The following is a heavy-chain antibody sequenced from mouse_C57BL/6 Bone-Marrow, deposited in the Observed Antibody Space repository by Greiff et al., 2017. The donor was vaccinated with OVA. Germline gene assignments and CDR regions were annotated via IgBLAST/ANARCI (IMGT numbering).Heavy chain of an antibody. CDR2: IDPSDSYT. D-gene: IGHD1-1*01. J-gene: IGHJ2*01. Sequence: QVQLQQPGAELVKPGASVKLSCKASGYTFTSYWMQWVKQRPEQGLEWIGEIDPSDSYTNYNQKFKGKATLTVDTSSSTAYMQLSSLTSEDSAVYYCARSGPTVAFDYWGQGTTLTVSS. CDR3: ARSGPTVAFDY. CDR1: GYTFTSYW. V-gene: IGHV1-50*01.